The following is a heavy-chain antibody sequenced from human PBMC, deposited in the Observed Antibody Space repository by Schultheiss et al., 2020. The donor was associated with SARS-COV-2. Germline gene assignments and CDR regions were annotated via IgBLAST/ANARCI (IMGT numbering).Heavy chain of an antibody. V-gene: IGHV1-3*01. D-gene: IGHD1-1*01. J-gene: IGHJ1*01. CDR1: GYTFTSYA. CDR2: INAGNGNT. Sequence: ASVKVSCKASGYTFTSYAMHWVRQAPGQRLEWMGWINAGNGNTKYSQKFQGRVTITRDTSASTAYMELSSLRSEDRAVYYCARDWPLGYAFQHWGQGTLVTVSS. CDR3: ARDWPLGYAFQH.